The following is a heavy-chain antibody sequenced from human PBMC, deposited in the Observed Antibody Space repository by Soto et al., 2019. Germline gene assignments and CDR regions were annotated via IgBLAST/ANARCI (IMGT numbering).Heavy chain of an antibody. CDR1: GASITTYP. CDR3: ARDSFGEYFDA. CDR2: VFYSVSS. V-gene: IGHV4-59*01. J-gene: IGHJ4*02. D-gene: IGHD2-21*01. Sequence: PSETLSLTCTVSGASITTYPWNWIRQSPGKGLEWIGNVFYSVSSDSDPSLKSRVTVSVDTSKDQVSLNLSSVTAADTAVDYCARDSFGEYFDARGQRTPVTVSS.